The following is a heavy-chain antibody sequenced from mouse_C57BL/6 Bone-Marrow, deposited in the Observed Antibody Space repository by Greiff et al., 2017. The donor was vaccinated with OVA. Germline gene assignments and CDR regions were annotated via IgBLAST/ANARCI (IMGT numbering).Heavy chain of an antibody. CDR3: ARAWPWYFDV. Sequence: QVQLQQPGAELVRPGSSVKLSCKASGYTFTSYWMDWVKQRPGQGLEWIGNIYPSDSETHYNQKFKDKATLTVDKSSSTAYMQLSSLTSEDSAVYYCARAWPWYFDVWGTGTTVTVSS. V-gene: IGHV1-61*01. CDR2: IYPSDSET. J-gene: IGHJ1*03. CDR1: GYTFTSYW.